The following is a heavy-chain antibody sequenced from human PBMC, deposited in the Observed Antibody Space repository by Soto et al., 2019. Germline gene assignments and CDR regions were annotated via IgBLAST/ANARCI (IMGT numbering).Heavy chain of an antibody. D-gene: IGHD5-12*01. CDR1: GGSISSYY. Sequence: SETLSLTCTVSGGSISSYYWSWIRQPPGKGLEWIGYIYYSGSTNYNPSLKSRVTISVDTSKNQFSLKLSSVTAADTAVYYCARLREVAYRSGYDQNRYYYMDVWGKGTTVTVSS. CDR3: ARLREVAYRSGYDQNRYYYMDV. J-gene: IGHJ6*03. CDR2: IYYSGST. V-gene: IGHV4-59*08.